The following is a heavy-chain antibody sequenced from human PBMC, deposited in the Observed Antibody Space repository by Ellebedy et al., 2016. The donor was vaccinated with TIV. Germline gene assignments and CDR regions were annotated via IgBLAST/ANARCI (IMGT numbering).Heavy chain of an antibody. CDR2: ISSDGSNK. D-gene: IGHD3-22*01. CDR3: ARGETADYYDSSGYYQRLLWGFDY. J-gene: IGHJ4*02. CDR1: GFTFSSYI. V-gene: IGHV3-30-3*01. Sequence: GESLKISCAASGFTFSSYIMHWVRQAPGKGLEWVAVISSDGSNKDYADSVKGRFNISRDKSKNTLYLQMNSLRAEDTAVYYCARGETADYYDSSGYYQRLLWGFDYWGQGTLVTVSS.